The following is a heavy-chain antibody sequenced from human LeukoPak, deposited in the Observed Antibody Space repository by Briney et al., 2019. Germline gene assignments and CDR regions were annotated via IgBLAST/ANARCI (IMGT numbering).Heavy chain of an antibody. Sequence: PGGSLRLSCAASGFTFSSYWMHWVRQAPGKGLVGVSRINDDGRSTSYADSVKGRFTISRDNAMNTLYLQMNSLRAEDTAVYYCARVRWGGLYYFDYWGQGTLVTVSS. D-gene: IGHD3-16*01. CDR1: GFTFSSYW. CDR2: INDDGRST. CDR3: ARVRWGGLYYFDY. J-gene: IGHJ4*02. V-gene: IGHV3-74*01.